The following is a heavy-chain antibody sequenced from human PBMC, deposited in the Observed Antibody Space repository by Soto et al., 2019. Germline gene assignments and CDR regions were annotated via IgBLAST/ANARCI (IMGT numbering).Heavy chain of an antibody. D-gene: IGHD1-1*01. CDR1: GGTFSSYA. CDR2: IIPIFGTA. Sequence: ASVKVSCKASGGTFSSYAISWVQQAPGQGLEWMGGIIPIFGTANYAQKFQGRVTITADESTSTAYMELSSLRSEDTAVYYCARDRNGNYYYGMDVWGQGTTVTVSS. V-gene: IGHV1-69*13. J-gene: IGHJ6*02. CDR3: ARDRNGNYYYGMDV.